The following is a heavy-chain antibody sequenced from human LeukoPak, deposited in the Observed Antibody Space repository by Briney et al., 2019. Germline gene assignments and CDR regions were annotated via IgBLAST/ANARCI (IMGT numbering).Heavy chain of an antibody. J-gene: IGHJ4*02. CDR2: ISAYNGNT. CDR1: GYTFTSYG. V-gene: IGHV1-18*01. CDR3: ARDLRDGSGSYYTGVDY. Sequence: GASVKVSCKASGYTFTSYGISWVRQAPGQGLEWMGWISAYNGNTHYAQKLQGRVPMTTDTSTSTAYMELRSLRSDDTAVYYCARDLRDGSGSYYTGVDYWGQGTLVTVSS. D-gene: IGHD3-10*01.